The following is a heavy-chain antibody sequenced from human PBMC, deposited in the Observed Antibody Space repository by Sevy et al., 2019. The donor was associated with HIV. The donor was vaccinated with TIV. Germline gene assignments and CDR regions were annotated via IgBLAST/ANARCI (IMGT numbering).Heavy chain of an antibody. V-gene: IGHV4-39*01. CDR2: IRYSGST. D-gene: IGHD6-19*01. CDR3: AGPILTYRSGWSYYDH. Sequence: SETLSLACTVSGASISSSGYYWGWIRQPPGKGLEWIASIRYSGSTYYNPSLRSRVTISADASKNQFSMKLNSVTAADTAVYYCAGPILTYRSGWSYYDHWGQGTVVTVSS. CDR1: GASISSSGYY. J-gene: IGHJ4*02.